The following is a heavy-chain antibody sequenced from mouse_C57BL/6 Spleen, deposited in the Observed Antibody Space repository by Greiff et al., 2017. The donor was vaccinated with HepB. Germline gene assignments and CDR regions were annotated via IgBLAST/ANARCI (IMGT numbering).Heavy chain of an antibody. CDR1: GYTFTSYW. J-gene: IGHJ4*01. D-gene: IGHD2-12*01. CDR2: IDPSDSYT. Sequence: VQLQQPGAELVMPGASVKLSCKASGYTFTSYWMHWVKQRPGQGLEWIGEIDPSDSYTNYNQKFKVKSTLTVDKSSSTAYMQLSSLTSEDSAVYYCARLTRGYAMDYWGQGTSVTVSS. CDR3: ARLTRGYAMDY. V-gene: IGHV1-69*01.